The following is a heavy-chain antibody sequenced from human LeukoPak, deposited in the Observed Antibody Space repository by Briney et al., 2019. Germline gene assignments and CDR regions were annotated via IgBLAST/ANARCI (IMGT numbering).Heavy chain of an antibody. CDR1: GASISGWY. J-gene: IGHJ4*02. CDR2: IHGSGNT. V-gene: IGHV4-59*01. Sequence: SDTLSLTCTVSGASISGWYWSWIRQPPGKGLEWIGNIHGSGNTNYNPSLKSRLSVSLDTSRNQVSMNLTSVTAADTATYYCARETMLAGFASGLGFNYWGQGILVIVSS. D-gene: IGHD6-19*01. CDR3: ARETMLAGFASGLGFNY.